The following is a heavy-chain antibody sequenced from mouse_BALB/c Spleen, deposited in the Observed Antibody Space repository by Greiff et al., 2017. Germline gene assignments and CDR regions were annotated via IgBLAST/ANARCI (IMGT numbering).Heavy chain of an antibody. V-gene: IGHV5-9-4*01. CDR1: GFTFSSYA. J-gene: IGHJ3*01. CDR3: ARVYDGYYTPFAY. Sequence: EVKLMESGGGLVKPGGSLKLSCAASGFTFSSYAMSWVRQSPEKRLEWVAEISSGGSYTYYPDTVTGRFTISRDNAKNTLYLEMSSLRSEDTAMYYCARVYDGYYTPFAYWGQGTLVTVSA. D-gene: IGHD2-3*01. CDR2: ISSGGSYT.